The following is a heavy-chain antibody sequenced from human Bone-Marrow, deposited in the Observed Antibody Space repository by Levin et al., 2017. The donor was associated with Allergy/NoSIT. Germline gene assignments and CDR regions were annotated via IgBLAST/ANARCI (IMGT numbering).Heavy chain of an antibody. CDR2: ISGSGGST. J-gene: IGHJ4*02. V-gene: IGHV3-23*01. CDR3: AKGRYSYGGYYFDY. CDR1: GFTFSSYA. Sequence: GESLKISCAASGFTFSSYAMSWVRQAPGKGLEWVSAISGSGGSTYYADSVKGRFTISRDNSKNTLYLQMNSLRAEDTAVYYCAKGRYSYGGYYFDYWGQGTLVTVSS. D-gene: IGHD5-18*01.